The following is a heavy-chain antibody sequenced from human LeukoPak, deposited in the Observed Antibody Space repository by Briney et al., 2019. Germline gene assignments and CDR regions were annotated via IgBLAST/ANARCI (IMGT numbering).Heavy chain of an antibody. D-gene: IGHD6-13*01. CDR1: GGSISSSSYY. V-gene: IGHV4-39*07. J-gene: IGHJ4*02. CDR3: ARDIPGIAAAGTWNY. CDR2: IYYSGST. Sequence: SQTLSLTCTVSGGSISSSSYYWGWIRQPPGKGLEWIGSIYYSGSTYYNPSLKSRVTISVDTSKNQFSLKLSSVTAADTAVYYCARDIPGIAAAGTWNYWGQGTLVTVSS.